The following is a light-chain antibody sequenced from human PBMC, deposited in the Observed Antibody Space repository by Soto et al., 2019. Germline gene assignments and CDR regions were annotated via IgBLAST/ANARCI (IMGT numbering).Light chain of an antibody. J-gene: IGKJ1*01. V-gene: IGKV1-39*01. CDR1: QSISNY. CDR3: QKSYSTPGK. Sequence: DIQITHSPSSLSASVVDRVTITCRASQSISNYLNWYQQKPGKAPKLLIYASFSLKSGVPSRFSGSGSGTAFTLTISSLQPEDFTTYYCQKSYSTPGKFGQGTKVDIK. CDR2: ASF.